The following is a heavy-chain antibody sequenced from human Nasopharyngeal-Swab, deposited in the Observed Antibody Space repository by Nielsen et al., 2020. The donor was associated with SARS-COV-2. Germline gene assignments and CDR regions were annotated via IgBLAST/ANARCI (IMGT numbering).Heavy chain of an antibody. J-gene: IGHJ4*02. Sequence: GESLKISCAASGFTFSSYGMHWVRQAPGKGLEWVAVIWYDGSNKYYVDSVKGRFTISRDNAKNSLYLQMNSLGAEDTAVYYCARAIGSGSSYWGQGTLVTVSS. D-gene: IGHD3-10*01. CDR2: IWYDGSNK. CDR1: GFTFSSYG. V-gene: IGHV3-33*01. CDR3: ARAIGSGSSY.